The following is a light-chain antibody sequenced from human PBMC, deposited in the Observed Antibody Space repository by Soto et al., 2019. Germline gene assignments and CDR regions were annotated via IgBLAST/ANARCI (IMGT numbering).Light chain of an antibody. CDR3: QQSGSSPWP. CDR1: QSVSNNY. Sequence: EIVLTQSPGTLSLSPGERATLSCRASQSVSNNYLAWYQQKPGQAPRLLVYGASSRATGIPDRFSGSGSGTDFTLTINRLEPEDFAVYYCQQSGSSPWPFGQGTRVEIK. V-gene: IGKV3-20*01. J-gene: IGKJ1*01. CDR2: GAS.